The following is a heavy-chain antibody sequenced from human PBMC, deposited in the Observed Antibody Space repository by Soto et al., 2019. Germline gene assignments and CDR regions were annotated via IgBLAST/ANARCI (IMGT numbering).Heavy chain of an antibody. CDR2: ISDSGGST. CDR1: GFTFSDYA. D-gene: IGHD3-10*01. V-gene: IGHV3-23*01. J-gene: IGHJ4*02. Sequence: GGSLRLSCAASGFTFSDYAMSWVRQAPGKGLERVSGISDSGGSTYYADSVKGRFTISRDNSKNTLFLQMNSLRADDTAVYYCAKGTPQSRWFGFLGYFDYWGQGTLVTVSS. CDR3: AKGTPQSRWFGFLGYFDY.